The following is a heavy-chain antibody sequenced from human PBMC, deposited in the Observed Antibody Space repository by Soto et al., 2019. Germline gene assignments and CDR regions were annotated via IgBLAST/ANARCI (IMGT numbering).Heavy chain of an antibody. CDR2: ISSSSSNI. D-gene: IGHD3-22*01. Sequence: EVQLVESGGGLVKPGGSLRLSCAASGFTFRSYTMNWVRQAPGQGLEWVSSISSSSSNIYYADSLKGRFTISRDNAKNSLCLQMNSLRVDDTAVYFCARGGLYDSGVGIDFWGQGTLVTVSS. J-gene: IGHJ4*02. CDR1: GFTFRSYT. V-gene: IGHV3-21*01. CDR3: ARGGLYDSGVGIDF.